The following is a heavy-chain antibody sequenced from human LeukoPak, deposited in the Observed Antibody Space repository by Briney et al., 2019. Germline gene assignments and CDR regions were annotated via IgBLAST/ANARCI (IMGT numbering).Heavy chain of an antibody. Sequence: SETLSLTCAVYGGSFSGYYWSWIRQPPGKGLEWIGEINHSGSTNYNPSLKSRVTISVDTSKNQFSLKLSSMTAADTAVYYCARFTMVRGVIIRDYWGQGTLVTVSS. CDR3: ARFTMVRGVIIRDY. CDR1: GGSFSGYY. CDR2: INHSGST. V-gene: IGHV4-34*01. D-gene: IGHD3-10*01. J-gene: IGHJ4*02.